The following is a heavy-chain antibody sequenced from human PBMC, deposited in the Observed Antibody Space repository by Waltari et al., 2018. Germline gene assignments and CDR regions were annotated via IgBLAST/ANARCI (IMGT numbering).Heavy chain of an antibody. D-gene: IGHD3-16*02. V-gene: IGHV4-34*01. Sequence: QVQLQQWGAGLLKPSETLSLTCAVYGGSFSGYSWSWIRQPPGKGLEWIGEINHSGSTNYNPSLKSRVTISVDTSKNQFSLKLSSVTAADTAVYYCARDRYHPLSTYYGMDVWGQGTTVTVSS. CDR1: GGSFSGYS. CDR2: INHSGST. J-gene: IGHJ6*02. CDR3: ARDRYHPLSTYYGMDV.